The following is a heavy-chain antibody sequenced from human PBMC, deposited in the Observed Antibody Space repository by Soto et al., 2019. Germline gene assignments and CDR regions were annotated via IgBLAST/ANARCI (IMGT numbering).Heavy chain of an antibody. J-gene: IGHJ6*02. D-gene: IGHD3-3*01. CDR1: VWSFRCYC. CDR2: INHSGST. V-gene: IGHV4-34*01. Sequence: SETLSLTWACDVWSFRCYCMSLIRQQPRKGLEWIGEINHSGSTNYNPSLKSRVTISVDTSKNQFSLKLSSVTAADTAVYYCARSVRFLEWVPNNYGIDVWGQGTPVTVSS. CDR3: ARSVRFLEWVPNNYGIDV.